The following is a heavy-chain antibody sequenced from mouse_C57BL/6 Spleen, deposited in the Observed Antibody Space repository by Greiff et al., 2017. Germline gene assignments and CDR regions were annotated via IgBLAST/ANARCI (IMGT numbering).Heavy chain of an antibody. J-gene: IGHJ4*01. CDR2: INPNNGGT. V-gene: IGHV1-18*01. CDR3: ARSRYDYDNAMDY. Sequence: VQLKESGPELVKPGASVKIPCKASGYTFTDYNMDWVKQSHGKSLEWIGDINPNNGGTIYNQKFKGKATLTVDKSSSTAYMELRGLTSEDTAVNYCARSRYDYDNAMDYWGQGTSVTVSS. D-gene: IGHD2-4*01. CDR1: GYTFTDYN.